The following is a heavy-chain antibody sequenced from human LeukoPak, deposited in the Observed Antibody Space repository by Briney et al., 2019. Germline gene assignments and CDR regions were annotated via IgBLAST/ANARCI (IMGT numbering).Heavy chain of an antibody. V-gene: IGHV4-34*01. Sequence: SETLSLTCAVYGGSFSGYYWSWVRLPPGKGLEWIGEINHSGSTNYNPSLKSRVTISVDTSKNQFSLKLSSVTAADTAVYYCARLIYGDYVFDYWGQGTLVTVSS. D-gene: IGHD4-17*01. CDR1: GGSFSGYY. J-gene: IGHJ4*02. CDR2: INHSGST. CDR3: ARLIYGDYVFDY.